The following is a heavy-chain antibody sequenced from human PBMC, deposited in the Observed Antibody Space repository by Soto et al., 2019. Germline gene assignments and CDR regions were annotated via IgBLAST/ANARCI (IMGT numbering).Heavy chain of an antibody. CDR1: GGSFSGYY. J-gene: IGHJ5*02. CDR3: ARDRVVVAAKYNWFDP. Sequence: SLTCAVYGGSFSGYYWSWIRQPPGKGLEWIGEINHSGSTNYNPSLKSRVTISVDTSKNQFSLKLSSVTAADTAVYYCARDRVVVAAKYNWFDPWGQGTLVTVSS. D-gene: IGHD2-15*01. CDR2: INHSGST. V-gene: IGHV4-34*01.